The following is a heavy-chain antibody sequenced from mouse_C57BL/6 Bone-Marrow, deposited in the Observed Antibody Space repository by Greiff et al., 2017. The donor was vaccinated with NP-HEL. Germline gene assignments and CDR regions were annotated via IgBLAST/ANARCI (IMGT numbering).Heavy chain of an antibody. Sequence: EVKLVESGPGLVKPSQTVFLTCTVTGISITTGNYRWSWIRQFPGNKLEWIGYIYYSGTITYNPSLTSRTTITRDTPKNQFFLEMNSLTAEDTATYYCARDDGYYVYWYFDVWGTGTTVTVSS. CDR3: ARDDGYYVYWYFDV. V-gene: IGHV3-5*01. CDR1: GISITTGNYR. D-gene: IGHD2-3*01. J-gene: IGHJ1*03. CDR2: IYYSGTI.